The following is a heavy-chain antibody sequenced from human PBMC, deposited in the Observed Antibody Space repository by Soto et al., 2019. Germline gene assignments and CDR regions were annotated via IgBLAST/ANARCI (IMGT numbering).Heavy chain of an antibody. CDR3: ARDIGSSGWSNYYYGMDV. CDR2: IIPILGTA. D-gene: IGHD6-19*01. CDR1: GGTFSSYA. J-gene: IGHJ6*02. Sequence: GASVKVSCKASGGTFSSYAISWVRQAPGQGLEWMGGIIPILGTANYAQKFQGRVTITADESTSTAYMELSSLRSEDTAVYYCARDIGSSGWSNYYYGMDVWGQGTTVTVSS. V-gene: IGHV1-69*13.